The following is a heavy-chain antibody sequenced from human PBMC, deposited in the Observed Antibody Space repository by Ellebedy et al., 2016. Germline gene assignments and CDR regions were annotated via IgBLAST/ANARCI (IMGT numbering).Heavy chain of an antibody. V-gene: IGHV3-30-3*01. Sequence: GESLKISXTASAFAFTNYVMHWVRQAPGRGLEWVAFISYGEDNTFYADSVKGRFTISRDNSKNTLYLQMNSLRAEDTAVYYCARDPRFGYYYYYMDVWGKGTTVTVSS. CDR2: ISYGEDNT. D-gene: IGHD3-3*01. J-gene: IGHJ6*03. CDR3: ARDPRFGYYYYYMDV. CDR1: AFAFTNYV.